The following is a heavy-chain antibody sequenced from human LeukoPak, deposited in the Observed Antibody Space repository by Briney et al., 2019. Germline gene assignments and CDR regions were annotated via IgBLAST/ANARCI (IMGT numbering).Heavy chain of an antibody. CDR2: ISWNSGSI. D-gene: IGHD6-19*01. CDR3: AKDNAYSSGWYQDRYFDY. CDR1: GFTFDDYA. Sequence: GGSLRLSCAASGFTFDDYAMHWVRHAPGKGLEWVSGISWNSGSIGYADSVKGRFTISRDNAKNSLYLQMNSLRAEDTALYYCAKDNAYSSGWYQDRYFDYWGQGTLVTVSS. J-gene: IGHJ4*02. V-gene: IGHV3-9*01.